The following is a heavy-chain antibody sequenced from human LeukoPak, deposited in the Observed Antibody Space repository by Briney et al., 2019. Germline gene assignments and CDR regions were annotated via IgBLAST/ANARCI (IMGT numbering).Heavy chain of an antibody. CDR2: IWYDGSDE. Sequence: GGSLRLSCAAPGFTFSSHGMHWVRQAPGKGLEWVSIIWYDGSDEYYADSVKGRFTISRDNSKNTLYLQMNSLRAEDTAVYYCARDGGYHSSGPFDYWGQGTLVTVSS. V-gene: IGHV3-33*01. D-gene: IGHD3-22*01. CDR1: GFTFSSHG. J-gene: IGHJ4*02. CDR3: ARDGGYHSSGPFDY.